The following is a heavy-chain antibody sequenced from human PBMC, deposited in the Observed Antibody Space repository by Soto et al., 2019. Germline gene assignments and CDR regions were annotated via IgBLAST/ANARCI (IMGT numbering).Heavy chain of an antibody. CDR2: ISSSSRAI. J-gene: IGHJ4*02. V-gene: IGHV3-48*02. D-gene: IGHD2-21*02. CDR3: ARVPLTCGGDCYIADY. CDR1: GFTFSTYN. Sequence: GGSLRLSCAASGFTFSTYNMNWVRQAPGKGLEWVSYISSSSRAIYYADSVKGRFTISRDNAKNSLYLQMNSLRDEDTAVYYCARVPLTCGGDCYIADYWGQGALVTVS.